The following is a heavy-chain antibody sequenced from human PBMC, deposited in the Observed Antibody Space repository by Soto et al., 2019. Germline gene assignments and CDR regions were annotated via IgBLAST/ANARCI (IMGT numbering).Heavy chain of an antibody. Sequence: SETLSRTCTVSGGSISRSTYYWGWIRQPPGKGLEWIGSIYYSGSTYYRPSLKSRVTISVDTSKNQFSLKLSSVTAADTAVYYCARQVPAAIRLGWFDPWGQGTLVTVSS. CDR3: ARQVPAAIRLGWFDP. CDR1: GGSISRSTYY. CDR2: IYYSGST. V-gene: IGHV4-39*01. J-gene: IGHJ5*02. D-gene: IGHD2-2*02.